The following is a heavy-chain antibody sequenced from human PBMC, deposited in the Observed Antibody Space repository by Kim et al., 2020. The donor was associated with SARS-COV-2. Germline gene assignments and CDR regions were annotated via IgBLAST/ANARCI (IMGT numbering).Heavy chain of an antibody. J-gene: IGHJ4*02. D-gene: IGHD6-19*01. CDR2: LSDTGGTT. Sequence: GGSLRLSCAASGFTFSTYAMTWVRQAPGKGLQWVSALSDTGGTTYYVDSVRGRFTITRDNSKSTLFLQMNSLRAEDTAVYYCAKDLGGAVAGIRQRPLDYWGRGTLVTVSS. CDR3: AKDLGGAVAGIRQRPLDY. V-gene: IGHV3-23*01. CDR1: GFTFSTYA.